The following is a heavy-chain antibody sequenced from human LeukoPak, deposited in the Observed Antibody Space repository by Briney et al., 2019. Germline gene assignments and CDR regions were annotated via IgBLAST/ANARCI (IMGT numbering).Heavy chain of an antibody. Sequence: PSETLSLTCTLSGASITSSNYYWGWIRQPPGKGLEWIGSIYHSGSTYYNPSLKSRVTISVDTSKNQFSLKLSSVTAADTAVYYCASDYGGNSDSMWGQGTLVTVSS. CDR2: IYHSGST. CDR3: ASDYGGNSDSM. D-gene: IGHD4-23*01. CDR1: GASITSSNYY. J-gene: IGHJ4*02. V-gene: IGHV4-39*07.